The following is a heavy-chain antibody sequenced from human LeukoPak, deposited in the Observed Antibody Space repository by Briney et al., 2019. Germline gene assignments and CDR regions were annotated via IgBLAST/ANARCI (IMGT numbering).Heavy chain of an antibody. CDR3: ARDLFPYYDFWSGYGGGYYYYGMDV. CDR2: INAGYGNT. D-gene: IGHD3-3*01. Sequence: ASVKVSCKASGYTFTSYAMHWVRQAPGQRLEWMGWINAGYGNTKYSQKFQGRVTITRDTSASTAYMELSSLRSEDTAVYYCARDLFPYYDFWSGYGGGYYYYGMDVWGQGTTVTVSS. J-gene: IGHJ6*02. CDR1: GYTFTSYA. V-gene: IGHV1-3*01.